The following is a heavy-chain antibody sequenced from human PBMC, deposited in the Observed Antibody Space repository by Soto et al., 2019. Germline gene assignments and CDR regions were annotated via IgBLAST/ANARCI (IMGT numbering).Heavy chain of an antibody. J-gene: IGHJ4*02. CDR1: GYTFLRDA. CDR3: ARFTDAQYCSGGTCYSKY. CDR2: INTGNGQT. D-gene: IGHD2-15*01. V-gene: IGHV1-18*04. Sequence: QVQLVQSGTEVKRPGASVKVSCQTSGYTFLRDAIAWVRQAPGQGLEWMGWINTGNGQTHYSTKLQGRVTITTDTATSTAYLDLRSLRSDDTAVYYCARFTDAQYCSGGTCYSKYWGQGTLVTVS.